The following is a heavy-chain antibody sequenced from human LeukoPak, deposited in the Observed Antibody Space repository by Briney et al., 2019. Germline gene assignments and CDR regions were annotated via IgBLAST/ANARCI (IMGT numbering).Heavy chain of an antibody. CDR2: IYYSGST. Sequence: PSETLSLTCTVSGGSIRTYYWSWIRQPPGKGLEWIGFIYYSGSTKYNPSLKSRVTISVDTSKNQFTLKLSSVTAADTAVYYCARGSTTVTTLDYWGQGTLVAVSS. V-gene: IGHV4-59*08. CDR3: ARGSTTVTTLDY. D-gene: IGHD4-17*01. CDR1: GGSIRTYY. J-gene: IGHJ4*02.